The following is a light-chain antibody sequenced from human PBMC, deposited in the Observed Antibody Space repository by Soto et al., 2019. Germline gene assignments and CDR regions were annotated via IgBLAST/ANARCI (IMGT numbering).Light chain of an antibody. CDR1: QSISSW. V-gene: IGKV1-5*03. CDR3: QQYNSDSQT. CDR2: KAS. Sequence: TQSPSTLSASVGDRVTITCRASQSISSWLAWYQQKPGKAPKLLIYKASTLESGVPSRFSGSGSGTEFTLTISSLQPDDFAIYYCQQYNSDSQTFGQGTKVEIK. J-gene: IGKJ1*01.